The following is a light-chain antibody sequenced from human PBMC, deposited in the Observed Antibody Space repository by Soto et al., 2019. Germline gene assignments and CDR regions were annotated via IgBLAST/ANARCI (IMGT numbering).Light chain of an antibody. Sequence: IVMTHSPATLSVSPGERSTLSLMASQSVSSNLAWYQQKPGQAPRLLIYGASTRATGIPARFSGSGSGTEFTLTIRSLEPDDFAVYYCQQHTNWPRRTFGPGTKVDI. CDR1: QSVSSN. V-gene: IGKV3-15*01. CDR3: QQHTNWPRRT. J-gene: IGKJ3*01. CDR2: GAS.